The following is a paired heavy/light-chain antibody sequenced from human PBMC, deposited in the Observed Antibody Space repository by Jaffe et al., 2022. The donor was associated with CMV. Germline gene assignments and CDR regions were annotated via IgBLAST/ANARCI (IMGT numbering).Light chain of an antibody. CDR2: WAS. J-gene: IGKJ4*01. CDR1: QSVFHSPNNKNY. CDR3: QEYISRLLT. Sequence: DIVMTQSPDSLAVSLGERATISCKSSQSVFHSPNNKNYLAWYQQKPGQPPKLLISWASTRESGVPDRFSGSGSGTDFTLAISNLQAEDVAVYYCQEYISRLLTFGGGTKVEIK. V-gene: IGKV4-1*01.
Heavy chain of an antibody. CDR3: ARHFDNYDFPRYIDY. CDR2: VLHSGST. Sequence: QLQLQESGPGLVKPSETLSLTCTVSGGSVSSSNYYWGWIRQSPGKGLEYIGSVLHSGSTFYNPSLKSRITISVDTSKNHFSLKLTSVAAADTAVYFCARHFDNYDFPRYIDYWGQGTLVTVSS. CDR1: GGSVSSSNYY. J-gene: IGHJ4*02. V-gene: IGHV4-39*01. D-gene: IGHD3-16*01.